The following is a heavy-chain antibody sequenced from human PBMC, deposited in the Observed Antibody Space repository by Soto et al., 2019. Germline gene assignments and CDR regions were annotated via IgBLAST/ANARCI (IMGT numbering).Heavy chain of an antibody. D-gene: IGHD5-18*01. CDR3: ARDLQLGGLDAFDI. Sequence: ASVKVSCKASGYTFTSYGISWVRQAPGQGLEWMGWISAYNGNTSYAQKFQGRVTMTRDTSTSTVYMELSSLRSEDTAVYYCARDLQLGGLDAFDIWGQGTMVTVSS. V-gene: IGHV1-18*01. CDR2: ISAYNGNT. J-gene: IGHJ3*02. CDR1: GYTFTSYG.